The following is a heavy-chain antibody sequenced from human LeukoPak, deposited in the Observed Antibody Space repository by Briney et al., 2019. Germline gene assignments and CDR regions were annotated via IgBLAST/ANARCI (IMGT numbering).Heavy chain of an antibody. V-gene: IGHV4-59*12. J-gene: IGHJ4*02. CDR3: ARDPPYGGSTYFDY. CDR2: IYYSGST. CDR1: GGPISSYY. D-gene: IGHD4-17*01. Sequence: PSETLSLTCTVSGGPISSYYWSWIRQPPGKGLEWIGYIYYSGSTNYNPSLKGRVTISVDTSKNQFSLKLSSVTAADTAVYYCARDPPYGGSTYFDYWGQGTLVTVSS.